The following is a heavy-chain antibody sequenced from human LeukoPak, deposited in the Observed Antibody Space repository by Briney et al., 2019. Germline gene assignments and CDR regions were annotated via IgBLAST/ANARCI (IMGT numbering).Heavy chain of an antibody. CDR2: INPNSGGT. D-gene: IGHD5-24*01. CDR3: ARAGWLQYYYFDY. J-gene: IGHJ4*02. Sequence: GASVKVSCKASGYTFTGYYMHWVRQAPGQGLEWMGWINPNSGGTYYAQKFQGRVTMTSDTSISTAYMELSSLRSEDTAVYYCARAGWLQYYYFDYWGQGTLVTVSS. CDR1: GYTFTGYY. V-gene: IGHV1-2*02.